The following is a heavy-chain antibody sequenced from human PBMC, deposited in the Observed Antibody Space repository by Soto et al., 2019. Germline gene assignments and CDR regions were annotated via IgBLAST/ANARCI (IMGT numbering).Heavy chain of an antibody. CDR3: ARRILYDSSGYYPHDAFDI. V-gene: IGHV5-51*01. CDR1: GYSFTSYW. CDR2: IYPGDSDT. D-gene: IGHD3-22*01. J-gene: IGHJ3*02. Sequence: RGESLKISCKGSGYSFTSYWIGWVRQMPGKGLEWMGIIYPGDSDTRYSPSFQGQVTISADKSISTAYLQWSSLKASDTAMYYCARRILYDSSGYYPHDAFDIWGQGTMVTVSS.